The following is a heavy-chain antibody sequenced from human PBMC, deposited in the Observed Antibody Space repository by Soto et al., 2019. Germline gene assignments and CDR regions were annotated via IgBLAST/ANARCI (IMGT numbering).Heavy chain of an antibody. CDR3: ARSAGNAGRFSEY. D-gene: IGHD2-15*01. V-gene: IGHV1-69*06. Sequence: SVKVSCKASEGTFSSYAISWVRQAPGQGLEWMGGIIPIFGTANYAQKFQGRVTITADKSTSTDYMELRSLQASDSAIYYCARSAGNAGRFSEYWGQGTVVTVSS. CDR1: EGTFSSYA. CDR2: IIPIFGTA. J-gene: IGHJ4*02.